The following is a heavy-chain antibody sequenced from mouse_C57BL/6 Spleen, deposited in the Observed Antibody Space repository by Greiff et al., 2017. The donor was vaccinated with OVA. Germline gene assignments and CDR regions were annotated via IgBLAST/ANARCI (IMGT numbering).Heavy chain of an antibody. CDR2: IDPEDGDT. D-gene: IGHD2-5*01. V-gene: IGHV14-1*01. CDR1: GFNIKDYY. J-gene: IGHJ4*01. Sequence: EVQLVESGAELVRPGASVKLSCTASGFNIKDYYMHWVKQRPEQGLEWIGRIDPEDGDTEYAPKFQGKATMTADTSSNTAYLQLSSLTSEDTAVYYCTAYYSNYEEAMDYWGQGTSVTVPS. CDR3: TAYYSNYEEAMDY.